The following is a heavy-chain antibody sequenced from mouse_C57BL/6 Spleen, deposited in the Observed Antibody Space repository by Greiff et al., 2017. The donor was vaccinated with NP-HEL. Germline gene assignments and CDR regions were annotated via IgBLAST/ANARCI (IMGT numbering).Heavy chain of an antibody. V-gene: IGHV1-59*01. J-gene: IGHJ3*01. Sequence: QVQLQQPGAELVRPGTSVKLSCKASGYTFTSYWMHWVKQRPGQGLEWIGVIDPSDSYTNYNQKFKGEATLTVDTSSSTAYMQLSSLTSEDSAVYYCARNWDEAYWGQGTLVTVSA. CDR2: IDPSDSYT. CDR1: GYTFTSYW. CDR3: ARNWDEAY. D-gene: IGHD4-1*01.